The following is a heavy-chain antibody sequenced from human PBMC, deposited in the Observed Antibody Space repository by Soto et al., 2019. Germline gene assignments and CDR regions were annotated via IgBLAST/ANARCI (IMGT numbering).Heavy chain of an antibody. CDR1: GGSISSYY. CDR3: ARQWGTDAFDI. D-gene: IGHD1-1*01. J-gene: IGHJ3*02. V-gene: IGHV4-59*08. Sequence: QVQLQESGPGLVKPSETLSLTCTVSGGSISSYYWSWIRQPPGKGLEWIGYIYYSGSTTYNPSLKSRVTISVDTSKNQFSLKLSSVTAADTAVYYCARQWGTDAFDIWGQGTMVTVSS. CDR2: IYYSGST.